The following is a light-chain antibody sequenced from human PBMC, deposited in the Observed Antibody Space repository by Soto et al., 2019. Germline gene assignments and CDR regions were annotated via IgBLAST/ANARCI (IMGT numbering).Light chain of an antibody. Sequence: IVWTQSPGTLSLSPGERAALSCLASQSVSSNYVAWYQQKPGQAPRPLISGASNRATGTTDRFRGSGSGTDFTLTITRLEPEDFAVYYCHQYGSAPWTFGQGTKVDIK. CDR1: QSVSSNY. J-gene: IGKJ1*01. CDR3: HQYGSAPWT. CDR2: GAS. V-gene: IGKV3-20*01.